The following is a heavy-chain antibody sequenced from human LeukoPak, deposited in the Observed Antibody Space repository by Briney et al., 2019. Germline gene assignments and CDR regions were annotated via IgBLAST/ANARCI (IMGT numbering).Heavy chain of an antibody. CDR3: ARVGLWFGELLFLDY. D-gene: IGHD3-10*01. Sequence: GGSLRLSCAASGFTFSSYEMNWVRQAPGKGLEWLSYISSSGSNIYYADSVKGRFTISRDNGESSLYLQMNSLRAEDTAVYYCARVGLWFGELLFLDYWGQGTLVTVSS. CDR1: GFTFSSYE. J-gene: IGHJ4*02. CDR2: ISSSGSNI. V-gene: IGHV3-48*03.